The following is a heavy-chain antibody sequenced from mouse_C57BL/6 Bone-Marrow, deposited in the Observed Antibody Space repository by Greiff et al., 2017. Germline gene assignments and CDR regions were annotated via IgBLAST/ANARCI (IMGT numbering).Heavy chain of an antibody. J-gene: IGHJ1*03. D-gene: IGHD1-1*01. V-gene: IGHV1-64*01. Sequence: LQPGAELVKPGASVKLSCKASGYTFTSYWMHWVKQRPGQGLEWIGMIHPNSGSTNYNEKFKSKATLTVDKSSSTAYMQLSSLTSEDSAVYYCARDYYGPYWYFDVWGTGTTVTVSS. CDR1: GYTFTSYW. CDR2: IHPNSGST. CDR3: ARDYYGPYWYFDV.